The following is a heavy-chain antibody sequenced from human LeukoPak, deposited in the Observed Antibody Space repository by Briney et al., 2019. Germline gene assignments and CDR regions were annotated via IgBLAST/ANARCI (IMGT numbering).Heavy chain of an antibody. D-gene: IGHD2-21*02. CDR1: GYTLTELS. J-gene: IGHJ4*02. Sequence: ASVKVSCKVSGYTLTELSMHWVRQAPGKGLEWTGGFDPEDGETIYAQKFQGRVTMTEDTSTDTAYMELSSLRSEDTAVYYCATMAYCGGDCYRPLDYWGRGTLVTVSS. CDR3: ATMAYCGGDCYRPLDY. V-gene: IGHV1-24*01. CDR2: FDPEDGET.